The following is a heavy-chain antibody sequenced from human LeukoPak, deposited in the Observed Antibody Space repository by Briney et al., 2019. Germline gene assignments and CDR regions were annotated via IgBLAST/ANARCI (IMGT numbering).Heavy chain of an antibody. D-gene: IGHD3-10*01. V-gene: IGHV1-69*05. CDR2: IIPIFGTA. J-gene: IGHJ6*03. CDR1: GGTFSSYA. Sequence: GASVKVSCKASGGTFSSYAISWVRQAPGQGLEWMGGIIPIFGTANYAQKFQGRVTITTDESTSTAYMELSSLRSEDTAVYYCAATPDPGGAYYYYYMDVWGKGTTVTVSS. CDR3: AATPDPGGAYYYYYMDV.